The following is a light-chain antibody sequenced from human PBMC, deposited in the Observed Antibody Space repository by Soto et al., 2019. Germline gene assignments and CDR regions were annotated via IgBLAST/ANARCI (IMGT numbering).Light chain of an antibody. Sequence: QSALTQPPSVSGSPGQSVTISCTGTSSDVGSYNRVSWYQQPPGTAPKLMIYEVSNRPSGVPDRFSGSKSGNTASLTISGLQAEDEADYYCSSYTSSSTYVVFGGGTKLT. CDR1: SSDVGSYNR. CDR3: SSYTSSSTYVV. V-gene: IGLV2-18*02. J-gene: IGLJ2*01. CDR2: EVS.